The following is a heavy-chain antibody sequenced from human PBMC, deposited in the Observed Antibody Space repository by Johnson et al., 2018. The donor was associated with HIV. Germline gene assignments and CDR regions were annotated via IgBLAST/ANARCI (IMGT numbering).Heavy chain of an antibody. V-gene: IGHV3-20*04. CDR3: ARNRGDSPPDAFDI. D-gene: IGHD3-10*01. CDR1: GFTFDDYG. Sequence: MQLVESGGGVVQPGRSLRLSCAASGFTFDDYGMSWVRQAPGKGLEWVSGVNWNGDSTYYANSVKGRFTISRDNSKNTLYLQMGSPRAEDMAVYYCARNRGDSPPDAFDIWGQGTMVTVSS. J-gene: IGHJ3*02. CDR2: VNWNGDST.